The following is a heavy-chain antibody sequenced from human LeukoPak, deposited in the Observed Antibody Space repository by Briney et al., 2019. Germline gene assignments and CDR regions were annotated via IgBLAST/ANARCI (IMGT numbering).Heavy chain of an antibody. Sequence: ASVKVSCKASGDTLTTYDFNWVRQATGQGLEWMGWMDPNSGNTGYAQKFQGRVTMTRNTSISTAYMELSRLTSEDTAVYYCAKSLPGIAAHWGQGTLVSVTS. V-gene: IGHV1-8*01. J-gene: IGHJ4*02. CDR3: AKSLPGIAAH. CDR2: MDPNSGNT. CDR1: GDTLTTYD. D-gene: IGHD6-6*01.